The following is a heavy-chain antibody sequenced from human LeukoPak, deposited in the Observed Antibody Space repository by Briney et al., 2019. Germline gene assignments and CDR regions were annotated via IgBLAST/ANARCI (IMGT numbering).Heavy chain of an antibody. CDR3: ARDSYYDFWSGYYYYMDV. V-gene: IGHV1-69*05. Sequence: SVKVSCKASGGSFNAYAISWVRQAPGQGLEWMGGIIPIFGTSNYAQKLQGRVTISTDESTSTAYMELSSLRSEDTAVYYCARDSYYDFWSGYYYYMDVWGKGTTVTVSS. CDR1: GGSFNAYA. CDR2: IIPIFGTS. J-gene: IGHJ6*03. D-gene: IGHD3-3*01.